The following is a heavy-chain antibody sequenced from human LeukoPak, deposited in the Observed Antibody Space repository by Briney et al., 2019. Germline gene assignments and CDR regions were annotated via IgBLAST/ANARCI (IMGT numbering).Heavy chain of an antibody. CDR2: INHSKSN. CDR3: AKGSYGDYNGFDP. CDR1: GGSFRGYY. J-gene: IGHJ5*02. D-gene: IGHD4-17*01. V-gene: IGHV4-34*01. Sequence: SETLSLTCAVYGGSFRGYYGSWTRDPPGKAVEWIGEINHSKSNNYHPSLTSRVTISVDTSKNQFSLKLSSVTAADTDVYYCAKGSYGDYNGFDPWGQGTLVTVSS.